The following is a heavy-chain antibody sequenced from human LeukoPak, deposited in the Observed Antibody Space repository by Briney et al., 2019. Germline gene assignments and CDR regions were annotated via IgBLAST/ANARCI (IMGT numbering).Heavy chain of an antibody. D-gene: IGHD1-26*01. CDR1: GGSISSGTYY. J-gene: IGHJ4*02. CDR3: ARAGVYSGSYFDY. Sequence: SETLSLTCTVSGGSISSGTYYWSCIRQRPGKGLEWIGYIYYSGSTYYNPSLKSRVTISIDTSKNQFSLKLSSVTAADTAVYYCARAGVYSGSYFDYWGQGTLVTVSS. CDR2: IYYSGST. V-gene: IGHV4-31*03.